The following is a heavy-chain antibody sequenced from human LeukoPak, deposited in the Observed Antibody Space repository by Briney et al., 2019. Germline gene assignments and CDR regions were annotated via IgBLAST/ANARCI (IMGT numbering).Heavy chain of an antibody. CDR2: ISYDGSNK. D-gene: IGHD4-17*01. CDR1: GFTFSSYG. V-gene: IGHV3-30*18. CDR3: AKDQDSAGQDYVSDAFDI. Sequence: GGSLRLSCAASGFTFSSYGMHWVRQAPGKGLEWVAVISYDGSNKYYADSVKGRFTISRDNSKNTLYLQMNSLRAEDTAVYYCAKDQDSAGQDYVSDAFDIWGQGTMVTVSS. J-gene: IGHJ3*02.